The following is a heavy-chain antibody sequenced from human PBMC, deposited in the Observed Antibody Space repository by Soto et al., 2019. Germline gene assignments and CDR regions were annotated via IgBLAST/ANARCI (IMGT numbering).Heavy chain of an antibody. CDR3: ARVPFCSGGSCYSAFDY. D-gene: IGHD2-15*01. Sequence: SVKVSCKASGGTFSSYAISWVRQAPGQGLEWMGGIIPIFGTANYAQKFQGRVTITADASTSTAYMELRSLRSDDTAVYYCARVPFCSGGSCYSAFDYWGQGTLVTVSS. CDR1: GGTFSSYA. V-gene: IGHV1-69*13. J-gene: IGHJ4*02. CDR2: IIPIFGTA.